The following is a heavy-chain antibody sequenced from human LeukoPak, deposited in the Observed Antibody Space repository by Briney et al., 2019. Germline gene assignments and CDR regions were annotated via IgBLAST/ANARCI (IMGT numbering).Heavy chain of an antibody. V-gene: IGHV3-30*02. D-gene: IGHD3-10*01. CDR2: IRYDGTNI. Sequence: GGSLRLSCAASGFTFSYYAMHWVRQAPGKRLEWVAFIRYDGTNIYYADSVKSRFTISRDNSKNTLYLQMNSLRAEDTAVYYCAKDRKLRGVNTLDYWGQGTLVTVSS. J-gene: IGHJ4*02. CDR3: AKDRKLRGVNTLDY. CDR1: GFTFSYYA.